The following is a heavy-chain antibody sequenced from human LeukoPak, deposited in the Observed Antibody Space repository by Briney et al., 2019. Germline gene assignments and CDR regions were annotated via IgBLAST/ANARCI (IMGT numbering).Heavy chain of an antibody. J-gene: IGHJ4*02. CDR1: GFTFSSYG. Sequence: HPGRSLRLSCAASGFTFSSYGMHWVRQAPGKGLEWVAVISYDGSSKYYADSVMGRFTISRDNSKNTLYLQMNSLRAEDTAVYYCAKDVRIAVTWFDYWDQGTLVTVSS. D-gene: IGHD6-19*01. CDR3: AKDVRIAVTWFDY. V-gene: IGHV3-30*18. CDR2: ISYDGSSK.